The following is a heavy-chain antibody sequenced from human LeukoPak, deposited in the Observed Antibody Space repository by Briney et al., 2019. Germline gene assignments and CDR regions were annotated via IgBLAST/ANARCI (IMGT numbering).Heavy chain of an antibody. CDR3: AREPRNYYDILTGLRNWFDP. CDR2: IYTSGST. D-gene: IGHD3-9*01. J-gene: IGHJ5*02. CDR1: GGSISSYY. Sequence: SETLSLTCTVSGGSISSYYWSWIRQPAGKGLEWIGRIYTSGSTNYNPSLKSRVTMSVDTSKNQFSLKLSSVTAADTAVYYCAREPRNYYDILTGLRNWFDPWGQGTLVTVSS. V-gene: IGHV4-4*07.